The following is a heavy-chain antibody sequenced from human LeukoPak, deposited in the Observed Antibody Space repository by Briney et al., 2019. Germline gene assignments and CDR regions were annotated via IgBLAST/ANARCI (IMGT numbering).Heavy chain of an antibody. Sequence: GGSLRLSCAASGFTFSSYAMSWVRQAPGKGLEWVSAISGSGGSTYYAGSVKGRFTISRDNSKTTLYLQMNSLRAEDTAVYYCAKRVVHDYYYYGMDVWGKGTTVTVSS. J-gene: IGHJ6*04. V-gene: IGHV3-23*01. CDR3: AKRVVHDYYYYGMDV. CDR2: ISGSGGST. CDR1: GFTFSSYA. D-gene: IGHD5/OR15-5a*01.